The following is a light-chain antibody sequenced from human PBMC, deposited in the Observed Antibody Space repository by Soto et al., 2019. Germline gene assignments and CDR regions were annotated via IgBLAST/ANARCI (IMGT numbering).Light chain of an antibody. Sequence: QSVLTQPPSVSGAPGQRVTISCTRSSSNIGAGYDVHWYRQLPGTAPKLLIYGNTNRPSGVPDRFSGSKSGTSASLAITGLQAEDEADYYCQSYDSSLSGVVFGGGTKLTVL. CDR2: GNT. V-gene: IGLV1-40*01. CDR3: QSYDSSLSGVV. J-gene: IGLJ2*01. CDR1: SSNIGAGYD.